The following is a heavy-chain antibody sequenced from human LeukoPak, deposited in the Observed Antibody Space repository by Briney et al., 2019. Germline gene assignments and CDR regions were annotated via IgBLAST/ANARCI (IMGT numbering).Heavy chain of an antibody. V-gene: IGHV3-21*01. J-gene: IGHJ4*02. CDR3: ATYYYDSSGYYYFDY. D-gene: IGHD3-22*01. Sequence: GGSLRLSCASSGFTFSSYIMNWVRQAPGKGLEWVSSISSSSSYIYYADSVKGRFTISRDNAKNSLYLQMNSLRAEDTAVYYCATYYYDSSGYYYFDYWGQGALVTVSS. CDR2: ISSSSSYI. CDR1: GFTFSSYI.